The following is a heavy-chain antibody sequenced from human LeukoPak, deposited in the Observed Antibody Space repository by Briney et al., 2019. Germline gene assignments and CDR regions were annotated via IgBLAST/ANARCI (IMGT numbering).Heavy chain of an antibody. D-gene: IGHD2-15*01. J-gene: IGHJ4*02. CDR2: MNPNSGNT. CDR1: GYTFTSYD. V-gene: IGHV1-8*01. CDR3: ARGRAVVVAEYYFDY. Sequence: ASVEVPCKASGYTFTSYDINWVRQATGQGLEWMGWMNPNSGNTGYAQKFQGRVTMTRNTSISTAYMELSSLRSEDTAVYYCARGRAVVVAEYYFDYWGQGTLVTVSS.